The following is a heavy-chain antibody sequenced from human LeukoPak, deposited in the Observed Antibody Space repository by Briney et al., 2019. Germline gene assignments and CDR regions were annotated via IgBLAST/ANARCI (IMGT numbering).Heavy chain of an antibody. J-gene: IGHJ4*02. CDR2: IQGSGTGT. CDR3: AKDWFDY. V-gene: IGHV3-23*01. CDR1: GFTFSSYA. Sequence: GGSLRLSCAASGFTFSSYAMTWVRQAPGKGLEWVSTIQGSGTGTYYADSVEGRFTISRDNSKDTLYLQMNTVRAEDTALYYCAKDWFDYWGQGTLVTVSS.